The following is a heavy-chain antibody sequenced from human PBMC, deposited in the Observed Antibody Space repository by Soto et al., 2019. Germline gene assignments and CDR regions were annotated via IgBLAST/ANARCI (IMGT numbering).Heavy chain of an antibody. CDR3: ARDPAGPRPRLRLGELSLDY. J-gene: IGHJ4*02. V-gene: IGHV1-18*01. D-gene: IGHD3-16*02. Sequence: VSVKVSCKASGYTFTSYGISWVRQAPGQGLEWMGWISAYNGNTNYAQKLQGRVTMTTDTSTSTAYMELRSLRSDDTAVYYCARDPAGPRPRLRLGELSLDYWGQGTLVTVSS. CDR2: ISAYNGNT. CDR1: GYTFTSYG.